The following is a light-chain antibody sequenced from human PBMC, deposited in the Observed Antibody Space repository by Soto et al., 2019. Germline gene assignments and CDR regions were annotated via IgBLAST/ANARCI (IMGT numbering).Light chain of an antibody. V-gene: IGKV1-5*01. CDR3: QQYDYSRT. Sequence: DIQMTQSPSTLSASVGDSVTITFRASQSVAASLAWYQQKPGEAPKLLIYDVSNLETGVPSRFSGSGSGTEFSLTIRSLQPDDFASYYCQQYDYSRTFGQGTKVDIK. CDR2: DVS. CDR1: QSVAAS. J-gene: IGKJ1*01.